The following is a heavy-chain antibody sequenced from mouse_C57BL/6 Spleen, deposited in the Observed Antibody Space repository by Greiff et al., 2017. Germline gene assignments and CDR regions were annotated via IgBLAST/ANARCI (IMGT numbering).Heavy chain of an antibody. CDR3: ARERPGSVQHFDY. V-gene: IGHV1-64*01. Sequence: QVQLQQPGAELVKPGASVKLSCKASGYTFTSYWMHWVKQRPGQGLEWIGMIHPNRGSTNYNEKFKSKATLTVDKSSSTAYMQLSSLTSEDSAVYFCARERPGSVQHFDYWGQGTTLTVSS. CDR1: GYTFTSYW. D-gene: IGHD4-1*01. CDR2: IHPNRGST. J-gene: IGHJ2*01.